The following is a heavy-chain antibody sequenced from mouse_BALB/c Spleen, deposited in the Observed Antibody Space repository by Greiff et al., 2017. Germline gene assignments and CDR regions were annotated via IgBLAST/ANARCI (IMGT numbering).Heavy chain of an antibody. CDR2: IRSKSNNYAT. D-gene: IGHD2-1*01. V-gene: IGHV10S3*01. CDR1: GFTFNTIA. J-gene: IGHJ4*01. Sequence: EAGGGLVQPKGSLKLPCAASGFTFNTIAMNWVRQAPGKGLEWVARIRSKSNNYATYYADSVKDRFTIPRDDSQSMHYLQMNNLKTEDTAMYYCVRGAYGNYGYAMDYWGQGTSVTVSS. CDR3: VRGAYGNYGYAMDY.